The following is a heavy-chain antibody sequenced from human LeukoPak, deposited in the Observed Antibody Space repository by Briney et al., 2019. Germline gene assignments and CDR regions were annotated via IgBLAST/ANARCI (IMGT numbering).Heavy chain of an antibody. V-gene: IGHV3-23*01. CDR2: ISGSGGST. Sequence: PGGSLRLSCAASGFTFSSYAMSWVRQAPGKGLEWVSAISGSGGSTYYADSVKGRFTISRDNSKNTLYLQMYSLRAEDTAVYYCAKGKVVISYFDYWGQGTLVTVSS. CDR3: AKGKVVISYFDY. CDR1: GFTFSSYA. J-gene: IGHJ4*02. D-gene: IGHD3-22*01.